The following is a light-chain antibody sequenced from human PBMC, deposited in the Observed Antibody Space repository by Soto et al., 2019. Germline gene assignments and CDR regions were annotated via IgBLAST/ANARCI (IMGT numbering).Light chain of an antibody. J-gene: IGLJ1*01. CDR3: SSYTSSSTYV. CDR1: SSDIGAYNY. Sequence: QSVLTQPASVSGSPGQSITISCTGTSSDIGAYNYVSWNQQHPGKAPKLMIYEVSNRPSGVSNRFSGSKSGNTASLTISGLQAEDEADYYCSSYTSSSTYVFGTGTKVTRP. V-gene: IGLV2-14*01. CDR2: EVS.